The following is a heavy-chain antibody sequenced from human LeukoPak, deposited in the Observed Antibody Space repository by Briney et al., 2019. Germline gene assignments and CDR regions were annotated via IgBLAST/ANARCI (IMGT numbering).Heavy chain of an antibody. J-gene: IGHJ3*01. CDR1: GYTFTSYD. V-gene: IGHV1-3*01. CDR2: IIVGNGNT. D-gene: IGHD4-23*01. CDR3: ARDAVVGTGIAFDV. Sequence: ASVKVSCKASGYTFTSYDMYWVRQAPGQRLEWMGWIIVGNGNTKYSQKFQGRVIITTDTSASTVYMGLSSLRSEDTAVYYCARDAVVGTGIAFDVWGQGTMVTVSS.